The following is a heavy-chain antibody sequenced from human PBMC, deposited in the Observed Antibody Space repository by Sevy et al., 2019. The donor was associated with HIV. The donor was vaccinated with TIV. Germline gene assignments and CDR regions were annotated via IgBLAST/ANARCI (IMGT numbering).Heavy chain of an antibody. Sequence: GGSLRLSCAASGFTFSSYAMSWVRQAPGKGLEWVSAISGSGGSTYYADSVKGRFTISRDNSKNTQYLQMNSLRAEDTAVYYCAKDPRSYHSSSWYYFDYWGQGTLVTVSS. J-gene: IGHJ4*02. D-gene: IGHD6-13*01. CDR2: ISGSGGST. CDR3: AKDPRSYHSSSWYYFDY. V-gene: IGHV3-23*01. CDR1: GFTFSSYA.